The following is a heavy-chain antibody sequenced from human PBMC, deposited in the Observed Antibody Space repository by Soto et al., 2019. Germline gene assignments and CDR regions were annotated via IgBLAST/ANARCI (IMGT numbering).Heavy chain of an antibody. Sequence: GGSLRRCCAASVFAFSSYAMHRVRHAPGKGLEWVAVISYDGSNKYYVDSVKGRFTISRDNSKNTLYLQMDSLRAEDTAVYYCARGLLAADYYYGMDVWGQGTTVTVSS. J-gene: IGHJ6*02. CDR2: ISYDGSNK. CDR3: ARGLLAADYYYGMDV. D-gene: IGHD1-26*01. V-gene: IGHV3-30-3*01. CDR1: VFAFSSYA.